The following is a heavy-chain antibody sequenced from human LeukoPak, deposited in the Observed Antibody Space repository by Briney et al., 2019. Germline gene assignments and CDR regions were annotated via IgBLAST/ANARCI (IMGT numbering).Heavy chain of an antibody. J-gene: IGHJ4*02. CDR3: ARGITSGPRRYDVRNFDY. V-gene: IGHV3-21*01. CDR1: GFTFSSYS. D-gene: IGHD3-3*01. CDR2: ISSSSSYI. Sequence: GGSLRLSCAASGFTFSSYSMNWVRQAPGKVLEWVSSISSSSSYIYYADSVKGRFTISRDNAKNSLYLQMNSLRAEDTAVYYCARGITSGPRRYDVRNFDYWGQGTPVTVSS.